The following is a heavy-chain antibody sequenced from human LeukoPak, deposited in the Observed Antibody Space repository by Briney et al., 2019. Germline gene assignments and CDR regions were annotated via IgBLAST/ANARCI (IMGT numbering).Heavy chain of an antibody. CDR1: GGSISSSNW. Sequence: PSETLSLTCAVSGGSISSSNWWSWVRQPPGKGLEWIGEIYHSGNTNYNPSLKSRVTISVDKSKNQFSLKLSSVTAADTAVYYCARVRDSSGYYVDYWGQGTLVTVSS. V-gene: IGHV4-4*02. CDR2: IYHSGNT. CDR3: ARVRDSSGYYVDY. J-gene: IGHJ4*02. D-gene: IGHD3-22*01.